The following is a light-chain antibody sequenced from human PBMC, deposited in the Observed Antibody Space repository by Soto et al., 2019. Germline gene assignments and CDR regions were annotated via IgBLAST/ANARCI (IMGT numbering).Light chain of an antibody. CDR2: DAS. V-gene: IGKV3-11*01. CDR3: QQRSNWPRT. Sequence: EIVLTQSPATLSLSPGERATLSCRASQSVSSYLAWYQQKPGQAPRLLIYDASNRATGIPARFSGSGSGTDFTLTISSPEPEDFAVYYCQQRSNWPRTFGQGIKLEIK. J-gene: IGKJ2*01. CDR1: QSVSSY.